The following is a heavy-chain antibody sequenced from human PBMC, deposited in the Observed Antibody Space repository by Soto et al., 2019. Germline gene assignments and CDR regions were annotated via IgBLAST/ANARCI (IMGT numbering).Heavy chain of an antibody. CDR2: INTDGGSS. Sequence: EVQLVESGGDLVQPGGSLSLSCAASGFTFSGHWMHWVRQVPGKGLEWVSRINTDGGSSAYADSVKGRFAISRENAKNTLYVHMTGLRVEDTAVYYCAREAGYCSRTSCYRRAFDTWGQGTTVTVSS. CDR3: AREAGYCSRTSCYRRAFDT. V-gene: IGHV3-74*03. CDR1: GFTFSGHW. D-gene: IGHD2-2*01. J-gene: IGHJ3*02.